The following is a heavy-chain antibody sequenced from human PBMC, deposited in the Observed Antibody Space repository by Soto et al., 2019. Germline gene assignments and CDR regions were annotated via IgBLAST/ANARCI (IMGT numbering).Heavy chain of an antibody. Sequence: PSETLSLTCTVSGGSISGYYWSWVRQAPGKGLEWIGYKYYSGNINYNPSLKSRVTMSVDTSKNQFSLKLTSVSAADTALYYCARGFGLAARGMDVWGQGTTVTASS. V-gene: IGHV4-59*01. CDR1: GGSISGYY. CDR2: KYYSGNI. J-gene: IGHJ6*02. CDR3: ARGFGLAARGMDV. D-gene: IGHD2-15*01.